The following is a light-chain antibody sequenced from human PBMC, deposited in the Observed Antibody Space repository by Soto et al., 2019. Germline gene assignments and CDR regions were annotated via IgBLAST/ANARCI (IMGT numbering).Light chain of an antibody. CDR2: EGS. CDR3: CSYAGSSTPVV. Sequence: QSVLTQPASVSGSPGQSITISCTGTSSDVGSYNLVSRYQQHPGKAPKLMIYEGSKRPSGVSNRFSGSKSGNTASLKISGVQAEDEADYYCCSYAGSSTPVVFGGGTKVTVL. CDR1: SSDVGSYNL. V-gene: IGLV2-23*01. J-gene: IGLJ2*01.